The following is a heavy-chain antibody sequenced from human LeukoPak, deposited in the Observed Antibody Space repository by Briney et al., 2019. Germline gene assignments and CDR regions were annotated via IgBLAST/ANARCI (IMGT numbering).Heavy chain of an antibody. J-gene: IGHJ4*02. D-gene: IGHD2-2*01. CDR1: GYTVTNQD. V-gene: IGHV1-8*01. CDR2: MNPTSGNT. Sequence: WASVKVSCKASGYTVTNQDINWVRQATGQGLEWMGWMNPTSGNTGSAQKFQGRLTMTRDTSVSTAYMELSSLRSEDTAVYYCARGRYSNTWYVDIWGQGTLVTVSS. CDR3: ARGRYSNTWYVDI.